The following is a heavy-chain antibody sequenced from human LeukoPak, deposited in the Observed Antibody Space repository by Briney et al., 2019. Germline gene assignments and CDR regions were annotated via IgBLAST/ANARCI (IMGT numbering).Heavy chain of an antibody. J-gene: IGHJ6*02. D-gene: IGHD6-19*01. Sequence: SETLSLTCTVSGGSISSSSYYWGWIRQPPGKGLEWIGSIYYSGSTYYNPSLKSRVTISVDTSKNQFSLKLSSVTAADTAVYYCARDRHSSGFPYYYYYGMDVWGQGTTVTVSS. V-gene: IGHV4-39*07. CDR2: IYYSGST. CDR1: GGSISSSSYY. CDR3: ARDRHSSGFPYYYYYGMDV.